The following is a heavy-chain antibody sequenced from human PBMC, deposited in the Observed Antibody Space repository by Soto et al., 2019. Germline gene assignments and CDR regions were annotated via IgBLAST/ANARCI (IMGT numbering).Heavy chain of an antibody. CDR2: IKQDGSER. V-gene: IGHV3-7*04. CDR1: GFTFSSYC. Sequence: EVQLVESGGGLVQPGGSLRLSYEASGFTFSSYCMTWVRQAPGKGLEWVAHIKQDGSERYYVDSVKGRFTISRDNAKNSLYLPMNSLRGEYTAVYYCARVPSTRDIWSYGLGGRYYYYYMDVWGKGTTVTVSS. D-gene: IGHD1-7*01. J-gene: IGHJ6*03. CDR3: ARVPSTRDIWSYGLGGRYYYYYMDV.